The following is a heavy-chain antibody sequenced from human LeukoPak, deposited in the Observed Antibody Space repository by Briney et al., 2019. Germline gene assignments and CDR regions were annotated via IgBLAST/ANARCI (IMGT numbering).Heavy chain of an antibody. D-gene: IGHD2-15*01. Sequence: PGGSLRLSCAASGFTVSSNYMSWVRQAPGKGLEWVSVIYSGGSTYYADSVKGRFTISRDNAKNTLYLQLDSLRAEDTAIYYCASPGWSDALDMWGQGTRVTVSS. CDR1: GFTVSSNY. J-gene: IGHJ3*02. CDR2: IYSGGST. CDR3: ASPGWSDALDM. V-gene: IGHV3-66*01.